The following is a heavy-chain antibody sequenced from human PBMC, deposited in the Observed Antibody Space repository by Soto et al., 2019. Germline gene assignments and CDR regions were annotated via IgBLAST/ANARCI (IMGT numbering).Heavy chain of an antibody. CDR1: DFSFTSHG. J-gene: IGHJ4*02. V-gene: IGHV1-18*04. CDR2: ISLYNGNT. CDR3: AIYHLELFRFDY. D-gene: IGHD2-2*01. Sequence: QIQLVQSGPEVKKPGASLKVSCKAYDFSFTSHGISWVRQAPGQGLEWMGWISLYNGNTNYAQQFQGRVTMTTDTSTSTAYLELRSLRSDDTAMYFCAIYHLELFRFDYWGQGTLVTVSS.